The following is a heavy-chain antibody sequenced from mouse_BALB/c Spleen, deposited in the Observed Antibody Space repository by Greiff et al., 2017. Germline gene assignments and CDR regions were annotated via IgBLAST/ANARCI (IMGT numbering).Heavy chain of an antibody. CDR3: AREGYYGSPGAMDY. Sequence: DVMLVESGGGLVKPGGSLKLSCAASGFTFSDYYMYWVRQTPEKRLEWVATISDGGSYTYYPDSVKGRFTISRDNAKNNLYLQMSSLKSEDTAMYYCAREGYYGSPGAMDYWGQGTSVTVAS. CDR1: GFTFSDYY. J-gene: IGHJ4*01. CDR2: ISDGGSYT. V-gene: IGHV5-4*02. D-gene: IGHD1-1*01.